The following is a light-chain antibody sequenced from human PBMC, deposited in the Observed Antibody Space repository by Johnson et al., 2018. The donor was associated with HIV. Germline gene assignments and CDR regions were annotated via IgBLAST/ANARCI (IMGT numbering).Light chain of an antibody. J-gene: IGLJ1*01. V-gene: IGLV1-51*02. CDR2: ENN. CDR3: GTWDSSLTLYV. CDR1: SSNIGENF. Sequence: QSVLTQPPSVSAAPGQKVTFSCSGSSSNIGENFVSWYQHLPGTAPKLLIYENNKRPSGIPDRFSGSKSGTSATLGITGLQTGDEADYYCGTWDSSLTLYVFGTGTKVTVL.